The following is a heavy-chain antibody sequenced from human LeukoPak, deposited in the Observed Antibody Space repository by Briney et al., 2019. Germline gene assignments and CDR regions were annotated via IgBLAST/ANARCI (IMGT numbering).Heavy chain of an antibody. J-gene: IGHJ4*02. Sequence: KTSETLSLTCTVSGGSISSSSYYWSWIRQPPGKGLEWIGEINHSGSTNYNPSLRSRVTISVDTSKNQFSLKLSSVTAADTAVYYCARVYDPYSSSWYFLYYFDYWGQGTLVTVSS. V-gene: IGHV4-39*07. CDR3: ARVYDPYSSSWYFLYYFDY. CDR2: INHSGST. D-gene: IGHD6-13*01. CDR1: GGSISSSSYY.